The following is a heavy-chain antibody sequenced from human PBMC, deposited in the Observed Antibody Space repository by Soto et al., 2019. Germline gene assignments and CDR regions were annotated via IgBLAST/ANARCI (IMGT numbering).Heavy chain of an antibody. CDR3: AREGNLGRWLQPLDF. CDR1: GGSISGYY. Sequence: KPSETLSLTCTVSGGSISGYYWSWIRQPPGKGLEWIGYMYNTGSTVYNPSFKSRVTISVDTSKNQFSLRLISVTAADTAKYFCAREGNLGRWLQPLDFWGQGTLVTVSS. D-gene: IGHD5-12*01. J-gene: IGHJ4*02. CDR2: MYNTGST. V-gene: IGHV4-59*01.